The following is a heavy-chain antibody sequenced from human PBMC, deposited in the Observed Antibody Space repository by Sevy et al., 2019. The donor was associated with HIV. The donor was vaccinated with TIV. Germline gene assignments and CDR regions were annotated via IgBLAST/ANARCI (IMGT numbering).Heavy chain of an antibody. CDR1: GHTLTKLS. D-gene: IGHD2-15*01. CDR2: FDPRYGET. Sequence: ASVKVSCKVSGHTLTKLSIHWVRQAPGKGLEWMGEFDPRYGETIYAQRFQGRLTMTEDTSPDTAFMELSSLTSDDTAMYYCAPVGLRYFSGSSSYQGDWLDPWGQGTLVTVSS. CDR3: APVGLRYFSGSSSYQGDWLDP. J-gene: IGHJ5*02. V-gene: IGHV1-24*01.